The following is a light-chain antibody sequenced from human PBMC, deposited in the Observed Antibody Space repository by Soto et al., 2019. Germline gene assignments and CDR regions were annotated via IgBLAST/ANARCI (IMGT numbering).Light chain of an antibody. J-gene: IGKJ1*01. CDR1: QAIRTA. Sequence: AIQLTQSPSSLYASVGDRVTITCRASQAIRTALGWYQQKPGKVPKLLIYAASILQSGVPSRFSESGSGTDFTLTISSLQPEDFATYYCLLDFRYFWSFGQGTKVEIK. CDR2: AAS. CDR3: LLDFRYFWS. V-gene: IGKV1-6*01.